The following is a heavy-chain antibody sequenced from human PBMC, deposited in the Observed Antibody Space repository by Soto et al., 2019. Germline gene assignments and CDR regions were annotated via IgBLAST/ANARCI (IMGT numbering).Heavy chain of an antibody. CDR1: GFTFTNYV. CDR3: AKGSSRDGYS. V-gene: IGHV3-23*01. CDR2: ITGDGYTT. Sequence: GGSLRLSCAASGFTFTNYVMTWVRQAPGKGLEWVSPITGDGYTTFYADSVKGRFTISRDNPKNTLFLQLNSLRAEDTAIYYCAKGSSRDGYSWGQGTLVTVSS. D-gene: IGHD2-21*01. J-gene: IGHJ5*02.